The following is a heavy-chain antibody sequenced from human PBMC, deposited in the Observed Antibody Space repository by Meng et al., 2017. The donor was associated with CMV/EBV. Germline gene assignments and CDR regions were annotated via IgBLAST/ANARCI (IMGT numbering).Heavy chain of an antibody. CDR3: AKVTLGYCSSTSCYPWFDP. J-gene: IGHJ5*02. Sequence: GGSLRLSCAASGFTFSSYAMSWVRQAPRKGLEWVSAISGSGGSTYYADSVKGRFTISRDNSKNTLYLQMNSLRAEDTAVYYCAKVTLGYCSSTSCYPWFDPWGQGTLVTVSS. CDR1: GFTFSSYA. CDR2: ISGSGGST. V-gene: IGHV3-23*01. D-gene: IGHD2-2*01.